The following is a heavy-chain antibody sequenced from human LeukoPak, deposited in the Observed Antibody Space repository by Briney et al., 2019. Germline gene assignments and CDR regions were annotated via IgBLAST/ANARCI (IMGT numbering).Heavy chain of an antibody. V-gene: IGHV1-18*01. CDR1: GYTFTSYG. CDR2: ITTYNGNT. Sequence: ASVKVSCKASGYTFTSYGISWARQAPGQGLEWMGWITTYNGNTNYAQKLQGRVTMTTDTSTSTAYMDLRGLRSDDTAVYYCARGYDYGDYVGDFDYWGQGTLVTVSS. CDR3: ARGYDYGDYVGDFDY. J-gene: IGHJ4*02. D-gene: IGHD4-17*01.